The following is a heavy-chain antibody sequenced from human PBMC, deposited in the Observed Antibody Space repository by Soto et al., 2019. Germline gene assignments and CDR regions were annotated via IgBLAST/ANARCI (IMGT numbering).Heavy chain of an antibody. CDR1: GGSISRYY. D-gene: IGHD4-17*01. J-gene: IGHJ5*01. CDR2: IDYSGIT. Sequence: QVQLQESGPGLVKPSETLSLTCTVSGGSISRYYWSWIRKPPGKGLEWIGYIDYSGITDYNPSLKSRVTISVDTSKNQFSLKLSSVTAADTAVYYCARYPTVTKWVDFWGQGTLVTVSS. CDR3: ARYPTVTKWVDF. V-gene: IGHV4-59*01.